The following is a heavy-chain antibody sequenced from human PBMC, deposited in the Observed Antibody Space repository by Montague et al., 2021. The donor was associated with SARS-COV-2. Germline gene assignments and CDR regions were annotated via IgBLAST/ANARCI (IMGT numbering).Heavy chain of an antibody. V-gene: IGHV3-23*03. CDR1: GFTFISYA. CDR3: AKVKHVHYDFWRGYRGGYFDD. D-gene: IGHD3-3*01. J-gene: IGHJ4*02. CDR2: IYSGGSST. Sequence: SLRLSCAASGFTFISYAMSWVRRAPGKVLEWVSVIYSGGSSTYXXXSXXXRFXISRDNSKNTLYLQMNSLRAEATAVSYCAKVKHVHYDFWRGYRGGYFDDWGQGTLVTVSS.